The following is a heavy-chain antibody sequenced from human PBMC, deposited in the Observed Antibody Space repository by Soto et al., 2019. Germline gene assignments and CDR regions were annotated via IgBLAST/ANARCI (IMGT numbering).Heavy chain of an antibody. V-gene: IGHV1-18*01. CDR1: GYTFTSYG. CDR2: ISAYNGNT. CDR3: ARAGPEYSSSSGYYYGMDV. D-gene: IGHD6-6*01. J-gene: IGHJ6*02. Sequence: ASVKVSCKASGYTFTSYGISWVRQAPGQGLEWMGWISAYNGNTNYAQKLQGRVTMTTDTSTSTAYMELSSLRSEDTAVYYCARAGPEYSSSSGYYYGMDVWGQGTTVTVSS.